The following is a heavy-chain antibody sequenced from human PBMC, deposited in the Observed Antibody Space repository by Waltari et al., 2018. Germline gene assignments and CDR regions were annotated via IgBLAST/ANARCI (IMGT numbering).Heavy chain of an antibody. Sequence: QVQLQESGPGLVKPSETLSLTCTVSGGSFSSYYWSWIRHPPRKGLEWIGYIYYSGSTNYNPSLKSRVTISVDTSKNQFSLKLSSVTAADTAVYYCARGALNPPDYGDPVAGLDYWGQGTLVTVSS. J-gene: IGHJ4*02. V-gene: IGHV4-59*01. D-gene: IGHD4-17*01. CDR2: IYYSGST. CDR3: ARGALNPPDYGDPVAGLDY. CDR1: GGSFSSYY.